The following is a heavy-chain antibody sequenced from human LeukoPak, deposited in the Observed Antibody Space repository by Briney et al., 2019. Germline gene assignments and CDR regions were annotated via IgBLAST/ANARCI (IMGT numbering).Heavy chain of an antibody. CDR3: ARPELPGWSVFFDF. CDR1: GFTFDTYT. J-gene: IGHJ4*02. Sequence: PGGSLRLSCAASGFTFDTYTMNWVRQAPGKGLEWVSSITSSTSYIFYADSVKGRFTISRDNAEKSLSLQMNSLRAEDTAVYYCARPELPGWSVFFDFWGLGTLVTVSS. V-gene: IGHV3-21*01. CDR2: ITSSTSYI. D-gene: IGHD2-15*01.